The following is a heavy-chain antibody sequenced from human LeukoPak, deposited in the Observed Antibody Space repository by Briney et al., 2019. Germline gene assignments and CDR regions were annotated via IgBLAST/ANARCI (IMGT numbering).Heavy chain of an antibody. D-gene: IGHD3-16*01. Sequence: ASLSVSCKASGYTFTSYSVTWVRQAPDQRLEWVGWISTYNGNTNYVQNLQGRVTMITDAFTNTAYMELRDLRSDDTAVYYCARSSGIMGPTTPGNWGEETLDAVSS. J-gene: IGHJ1*01. CDR3: ARSSGIMGPTTPGN. CDR1: GYTFTSYS. V-gene: IGHV1-18*01. CDR2: ISTYNGNT.